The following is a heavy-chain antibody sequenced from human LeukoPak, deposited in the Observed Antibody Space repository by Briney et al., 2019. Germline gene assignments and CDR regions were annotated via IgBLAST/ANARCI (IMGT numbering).Heavy chain of an antibody. Sequence: GASVKVSCKASGYTFTGYYMHWVRQAPGQGLEWMGWINPNSGGTNYAQKFQGRVTMTRDTSISTAYMELSRLRSDDTAVYYCARGPIAAAGTYGYWGQGTLVTVSS. J-gene: IGHJ4*02. D-gene: IGHD6-13*01. CDR1: GYTFTGYY. V-gene: IGHV1-2*02. CDR3: ARGPIAAAGTYGY. CDR2: INPNSGGT.